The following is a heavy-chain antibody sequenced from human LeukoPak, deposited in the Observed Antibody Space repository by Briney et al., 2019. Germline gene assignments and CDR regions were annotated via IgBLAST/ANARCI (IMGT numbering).Heavy chain of an antibody. D-gene: IGHD4-11*01. CDR1: GGTFSSYA. Sequence: SVKVSCKASGGTFSSYALSWVRQAPGQGLEWMGRIIPIFGTANYAQKFQGRVTITADKSTSTAYMELSSLRSEDTAVYYCARDRVGTVRYYYYYMDVWGKGTTVTVSS. J-gene: IGHJ6*03. CDR3: ARDRVGTVRYYYYYMDV. V-gene: IGHV1-69*06. CDR2: IIPIFGTA.